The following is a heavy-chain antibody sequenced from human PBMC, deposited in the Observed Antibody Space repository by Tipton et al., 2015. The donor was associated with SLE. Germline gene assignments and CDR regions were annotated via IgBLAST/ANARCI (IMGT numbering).Heavy chain of an antibody. CDR2: IYYSGST. J-gene: IGHJ3*02. D-gene: IGHD6-19*01. V-gene: IGHV4-59*12. CDR3: ARDSSGWYADAFDI. Sequence: TLSLTCTVSGDSISSYYWSWIRQPPGKGLEWIGYIYYSGSTYYNPSLKSRVTISVDTSKNQFSLKLNSVTAADTAVYYCARDSSGWYADAFDIWGQGTMVTVSS. CDR1: GDSISSYY.